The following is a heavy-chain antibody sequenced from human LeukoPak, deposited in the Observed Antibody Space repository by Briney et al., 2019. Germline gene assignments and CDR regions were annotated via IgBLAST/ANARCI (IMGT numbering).Heavy chain of an antibody. Sequence: GASVKISCEAPRYTFTGYYMHWVRQAPGQGLEWMGWINANSSGTNYAQKFQGRVTMTRDTSISTAYMELSRLRSDDTAVYYCANVLVAGKTGNDAFDICGQGTMVTASS. CDR3: ANVLVAGKTGNDAFDI. CDR2: INANSSGT. CDR1: RYTFTGYY. J-gene: IGHJ3*02. V-gene: IGHV1-2*02. D-gene: IGHD1-14*01.